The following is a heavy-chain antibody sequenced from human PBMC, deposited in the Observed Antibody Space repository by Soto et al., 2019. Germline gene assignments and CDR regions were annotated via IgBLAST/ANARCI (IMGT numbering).Heavy chain of an antibody. V-gene: IGHV3-21*01. J-gene: IGHJ4*02. CDR2: ISSSSYI. D-gene: IGHD2-15*01. CDR3: ARSDPLCSGGSCYFDY. Sequence: GGSLRLSCAASGFTFSSYSMNWVRQAPGKGLEWVSSISSSSYIYYADSVKGRFTISRDNAKNSLYLQMNSLRAEDTAVYYCARSDPLCSGGSCYFDYWGQGTLVTVSS. CDR1: GFTFSSYS.